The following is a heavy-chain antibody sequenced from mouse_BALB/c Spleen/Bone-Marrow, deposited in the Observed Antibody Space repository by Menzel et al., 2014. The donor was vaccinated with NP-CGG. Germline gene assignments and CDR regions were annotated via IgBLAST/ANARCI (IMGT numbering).Heavy chain of an antibody. V-gene: IGHV1-61*01. J-gene: IGHJ3*01. CDR1: GYSFTSYW. CDR2: IHPSDSET. D-gene: IGHD2-14*01. CDR3: TRGRYEAWFAY. Sequence: QVHVKQSGAELVRPGASVKLSCKASGYSFTSYWMNWVKQRPGQGLEWIGMIHPSDSETRLNQKFKDKATLTVDKSSSTAYMQLSSQTSEDSAVYYCTRGRYEAWFAYWGQGTLVTVSA.